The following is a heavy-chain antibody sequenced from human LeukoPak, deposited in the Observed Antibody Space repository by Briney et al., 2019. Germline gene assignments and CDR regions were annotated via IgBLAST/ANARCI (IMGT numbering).Heavy chain of an antibody. CDR1: GGSISSYY. CDR2: IYYSGST. Sequence: SETLSLTCTVSGGSISSYYWSWIRQPPGKGLEWIGYIYYSGSTNYYPSLKSRVTISVDTSKNQFSLKLSSVTAADTAVYYCARGGLYNWNYSDYYYYYMDVWGKGTTVTVSS. D-gene: IGHD1-7*01. CDR3: ARGGLYNWNYSDYYYYYMDV. V-gene: IGHV4-59*01. J-gene: IGHJ6*03.